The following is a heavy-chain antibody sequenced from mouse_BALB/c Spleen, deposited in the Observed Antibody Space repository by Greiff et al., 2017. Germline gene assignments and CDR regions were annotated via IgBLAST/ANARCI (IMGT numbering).Heavy chain of an antibody. CDR1: GYTFTSYW. J-gene: IGHJ2*01. CDR3: ARSYGSHYFDY. V-gene: IGHV1-4*02. Sequence: QVHVKQSGAELVKPGASVKLSCKASGYTFTSYWRHWVKQRPGQGLEWIGYINPSSGYTEYNQKFKDKTTLTADKSSSTAYMQLSSLTSEDSAVYYCARSYGSHYFDYWGQGTTLTVSS. D-gene: IGHD1-1*01. CDR2: INPSSGYT.